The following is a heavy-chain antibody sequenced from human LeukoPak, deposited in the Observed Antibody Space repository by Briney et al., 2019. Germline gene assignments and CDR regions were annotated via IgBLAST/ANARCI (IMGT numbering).Heavy chain of an antibody. Sequence: PSETLSLTCAVYGGSFSGYYWSWIRQPPGKGLEWIGEINHSGSTNYNPSLKSRVTISVDTSKNQFSLKLSSVTAADTAVYYCARGRRYDFWSGYYPYFDYWGQGTLVTVSS. D-gene: IGHD3-3*01. CDR1: GGSFSGYY. CDR3: ARGRRYDFWSGYYPYFDY. J-gene: IGHJ4*02. V-gene: IGHV4-34*01. CDR2: INHSGST.